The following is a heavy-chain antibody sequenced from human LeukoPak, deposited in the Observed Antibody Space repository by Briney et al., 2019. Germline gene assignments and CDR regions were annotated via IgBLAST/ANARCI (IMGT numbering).Heavy chain of an antibody. CDR3: ARGRWAVAGTYFDY. V-gene: IGHV4-34*01. Sequence: SETPSLTCAVYGGSFSGYYWSWIRQPPGKGLEWIGEINHSGSTNYNPSLKSRVTISVDTSKNQFSLKLSSVTAADTAVYYCARGRWAVAGTYFDYWGQGTLVTVSS. CDR1: GGSFSGYY. J-gene: IGHJ4*02. D-gene: IGHD6-19*01. CDR2: INHSGST.